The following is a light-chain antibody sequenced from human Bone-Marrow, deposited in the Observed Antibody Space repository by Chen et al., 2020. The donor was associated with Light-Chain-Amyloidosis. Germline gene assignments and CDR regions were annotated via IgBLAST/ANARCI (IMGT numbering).Light chain of an antibody. J-gene: IGLJ1*01. V-gene: IGLV2-14*01. CDR3: SSYTITNTLV. Sequence: QSALTQPASVSGSPGQSITISCTGTSSDVGGDNPVSWYQQHPDKAPKLMIYEVTNRPSWVPDRFYGSKSDNTASLTISGLQTEDEADYFCSSYTITNTLVFGSGTRVTVL. CDR1: SSDVGGDNP. CDR2: EVT.